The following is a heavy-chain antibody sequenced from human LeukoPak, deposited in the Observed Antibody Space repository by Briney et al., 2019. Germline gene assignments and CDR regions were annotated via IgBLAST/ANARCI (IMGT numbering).Heavy chain of an antibody. J-gene: IGHJ4*02. V-gene: IGHV3-21*01. CDR3: AGAPTMVTTYYFDY. CDR2: ISSSSSYI. CDR1: GFTFSSYS. D-gene: IGHD5-18*01. Sequence: GGSLRLSCAASGFTFSSYSMNWVRQAPGKGLEWVSSISSSSSYIYYADSVKGRFTISRDNAKNSLYLQMNSLRAEDTAVYYCAGAPTMVTTYYFDYWGQGTLVTVSS.